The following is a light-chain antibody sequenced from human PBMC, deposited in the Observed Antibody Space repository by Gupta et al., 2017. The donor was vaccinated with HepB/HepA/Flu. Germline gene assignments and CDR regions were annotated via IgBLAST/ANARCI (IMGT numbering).Light chain of an antibody. J-gene: IGKJ1*01. V-gene: IGKV3-15*01. CDR3: QQDNNLEA. CDR2: GAA. Sequence: VITQSPATLSVSPGERATLSCRASQSVSSNLAWYQQKPGQAPRLLIYGAATRATGIPARFSGSGSGTEFTLTSSSRQSEDFAVYYWQQDNNLEAFGQGTKVEIK. CDR1: QSVSSN.